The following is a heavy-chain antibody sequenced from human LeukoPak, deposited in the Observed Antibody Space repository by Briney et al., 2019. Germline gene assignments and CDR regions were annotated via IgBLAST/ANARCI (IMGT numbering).Heavy chain of an antibody. D-gene: IGHD6-19*01. J-gene: IGHJ4*02. Sequence: GGSLRLSCAASGFTFSSYGMQWVRQAPGKGPEWVAVVSYDGSIAYYADSVRGRFTISRDNAKNTLYLQMNSLRAEDTAVYYCAKDTGSGWFYYFDYWGQGTLVTVSS. V-gene: IGHV3-30*18. CDR2: VSYDGSIA. CDR1: GFTFSSYG. CDR3: AKDTGSGWFYYFDY.